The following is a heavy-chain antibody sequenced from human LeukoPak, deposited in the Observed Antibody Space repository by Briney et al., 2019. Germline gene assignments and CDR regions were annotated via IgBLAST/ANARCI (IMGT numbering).Heavy chain of an antibody. CDR3: AREGVGATTADY. D-gene: IGHD1-26*01. J-gene: IGHJ4*02. Sequence: ASVKVSCKASGYTFTSYYMHWVRQAPGQGLEWMGIINPSGGSTSYAQKFQGRVTMTRDMSTSTVYMELSSLRSEDTAVYYCAREGVGATTADYWGQGTLVTVSS. CDR2: INPSGGST. CDR1: GYTFTSYY. V-gene: IGHV1-46*01.